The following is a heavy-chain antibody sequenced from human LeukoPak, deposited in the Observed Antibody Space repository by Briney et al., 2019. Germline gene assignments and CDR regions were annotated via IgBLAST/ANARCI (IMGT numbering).Heavy chain of an antibody. CDR3: ARAAAADDLPYYLAL. V-gene: IGHV3-21*06. Sequence: GGSLRLSCAASGFTFSSYSMKWVRQAPGKGLEWVSSIRSGSSYIYFADSVKGRFTISRDNTQNIGDLQMNSLRDEDTAVYFCARAAAADDLPYYLALWAQRTLVTLSS. CDR1: GFTFSSYS. D-gene: IGHD6-13*01. CDR2: IRSGSSYI. J-gene: IGHJ4*02.